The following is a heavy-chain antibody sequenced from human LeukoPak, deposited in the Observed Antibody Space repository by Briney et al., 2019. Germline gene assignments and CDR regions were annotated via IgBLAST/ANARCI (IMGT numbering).Heavy chain of an antibody. CDR3: ARGPPNGYNYGSYYFDY. CDR1: GYSFTSYW. Sequence: SGESLKISCKGFGYSFTSYWIGWVRQMPGKGLEWMGIIYPGDSDTRYSPSFQGQVTISADKSISTAYLQWSSLKASDTAMYYCARGPPNGYNYGSYYFDYWGQGTLVTVSS. V-gene: IGHV5-51*01. CDR2: IYPGDSDT. D-gene: IGHD5-24*01. J-gene: IGHJ4*02.